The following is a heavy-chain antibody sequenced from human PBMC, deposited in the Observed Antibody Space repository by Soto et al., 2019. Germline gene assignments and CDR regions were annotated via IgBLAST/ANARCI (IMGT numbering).Heavy chain of an antibody. D-gene: IGHD2-2*01. J-gene: IGHJ5*02. Sequence: PGVSLELSCAACVFPLSSYSMSGVRQAPGKGLEWVSAISGSGGSTYYADPVKGRFTISRDNSKNTLYLQMNSLRAEDTAVYYCAVHEGYCSSTSCSGWFDPWGQGTLVTVSS. CDR1: VFPLSSYS. CDR3: AVHEGYCSSTSCSGWFDP. CDR2: ISGSGGST. V-gene: IGHV3-23*01.